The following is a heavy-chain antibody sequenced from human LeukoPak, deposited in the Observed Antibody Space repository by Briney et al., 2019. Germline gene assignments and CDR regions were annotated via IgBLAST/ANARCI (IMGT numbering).Heavy chain of an antibody. Sequence: SETLSLTCTVSGGSISSYYWSWIRQPPGKGLEWIGYIYYSGSTNYNPSLKSRVTISVDTSKNQFSLKLSSVTAADTAVYYCARGVLGRVDCWGQGTLVTVSS. D-gene: IGHD2/OR15-2a*01. J-gene: IGHJ4*02. CDR2: IYYSGST. CDR1: GGSISSYY. V-gene: IGHV4-59*01. CDR3: ARGVLGRVDC.